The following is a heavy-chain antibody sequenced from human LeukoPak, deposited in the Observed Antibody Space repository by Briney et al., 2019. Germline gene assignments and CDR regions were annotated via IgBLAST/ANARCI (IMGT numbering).Heavy chain of an antibody. D-gene: IGHD3-22*01. J-gene: IGHJ4*02. V-gene: IGHV4-4*07. CDR2: IYTSGST. CDR3: AKVDPITMIVVAPADY. Sequence: RPSETLSLTCTVSGGSISSYYWSWIRQPAGKGLEWIGRIYTSGSTNYNPSLKSRVTMSVDTSKNQFSLKLSSVTAADTAVYYCAKVDPITMIVVAPADYWGQGTLVTVSS. CDR1: GGSISSYY.